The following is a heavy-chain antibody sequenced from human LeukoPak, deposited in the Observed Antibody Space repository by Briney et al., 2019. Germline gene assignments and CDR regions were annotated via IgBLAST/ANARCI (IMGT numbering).Heavy chain of an antibody. Sequence: SQTLSLTCAISGDSVSSNSAAWNWIRPSPSRGLEWLGRTYYMSKWSNNYAVSVQSRITINPDTSKNQFSLQLNSVTPEDTAVYYCARSHWNYDNWFDPWGQGTLVTVSS. D-gene: IGHD1-7*01. V-gene: IGHV6-1*01. CDR3: ARSHWNYDNWFDP. CDR2: TYYMSKWSN. CDR1: GDSVSSNSAA. J-gene: IGHJ5*01.